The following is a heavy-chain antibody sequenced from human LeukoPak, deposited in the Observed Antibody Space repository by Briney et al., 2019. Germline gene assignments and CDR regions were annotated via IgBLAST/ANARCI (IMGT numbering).Heavy chain of an antibody. V-gene: IGHV1-69*04. Sequence: ASVKVSCKASGGTFNNYAISWVRQAPGQGLEWMGRIIPILGIASYAQKFQGRVTITADKSTSTAYMELSSLKSEDTAVYYCARDGTSYSGSLDYWGQGTLVTVSS. CDR2: IIPILGIA. D-gene: IGHD1-26*01. J-gene: IGHJ4*02. CDR1: GGTFNNYA. CDR3: ARDGTSYSGSLDY.